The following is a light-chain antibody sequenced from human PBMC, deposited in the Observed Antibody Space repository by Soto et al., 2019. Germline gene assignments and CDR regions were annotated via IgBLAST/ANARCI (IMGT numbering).Light chain of an antibody. CDR3: QQYQTYST. V-gene: IGKV1-5*01. CDR1: QTISNW. Sequence: DIQMPQSPSTLSASVGDRVTITCRASQTISNWLAWYQQKPGKAPKLLIYDASSLGSGVPSRFSGSGSGTEFTLTISSLQPDDFATYFCQQYQTYSTVGQGTRLEIK. J-gene: IGKJ5*01. CDR2: DAS.